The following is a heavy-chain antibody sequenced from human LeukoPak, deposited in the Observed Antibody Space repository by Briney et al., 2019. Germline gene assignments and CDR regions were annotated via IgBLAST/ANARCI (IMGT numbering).Heavy chain of an antibody. Sequence: PSETLSLTCTVSSVSISSGDYYWSWIRQPPGKGLEWIGYIYYSGSTYYNSSLKSRVTISVDTSKNQFSLKLSSVTAADTAVYYCAAIAVAGRPFNYWGQGTLVTVSS. CDR3: AAIAVAGRPFNY. D-gene: IGHD6-19*01. J-gene: IGHJ4*02. V-gene: IGHV4-30-4*01. CDR1: SVSISSGDYY. CDR2: IYYSGST.